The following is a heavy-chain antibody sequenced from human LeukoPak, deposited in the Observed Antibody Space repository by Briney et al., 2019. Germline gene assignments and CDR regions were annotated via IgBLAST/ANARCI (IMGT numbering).Heavy chain of an antibody. CDR3: ARDCQYCSNTNCRCC. J-gene: IGHJ4*02. V-gene: IGHV4-31*03. CDR1: GGSISSGGYY. CDR2: IYYSGST. D-gene: IGHD2-2*01. Sequence: SETLSLTCTVSGGSISSGGYYWSWIRQHPGKGLEWIGYIYYSGSTYYNPSLKSRVTTSVDTSKNQFSLKLSSVTAEDTAVYYCARDCQYCSNTNCRCCWGQGTLVTVSS.